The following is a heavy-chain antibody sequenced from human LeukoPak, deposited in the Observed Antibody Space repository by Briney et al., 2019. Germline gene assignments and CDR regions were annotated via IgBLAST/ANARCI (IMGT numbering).Heavy chain of an antibody. J-gene: IGHJ4*02. Sequence: GGSLRLSCAASGFTFSSYAMSWVRQAPGKGLEWISAISGSGGSTYYVDSVKGRFTISRDNSKNTLYLQMNSLRVEDTAVYYCAKGASSGYYYFDYWGQGTLVTVSS. D-gene: IGHD3-22*01. CDR1: GFTFSSYA. V-gene: IGHV3-23*01. CDR2: ISGSGGST. CDR3: AKGASSGYYYFDY.